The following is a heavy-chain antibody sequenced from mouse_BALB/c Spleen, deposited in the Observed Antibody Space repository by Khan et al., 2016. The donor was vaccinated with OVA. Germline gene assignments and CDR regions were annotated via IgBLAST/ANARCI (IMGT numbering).Heavy chain of an antibody. D-gene: IGHD2-14*01. Sequence: QVRLQQSGAELARPGASVKMSCKASGYTFTSYTIHWIKERPGQGLEWIGNINPSNGYTNDNQKFKDKATLTTDKSSTTAYLQLSSLTSDDSAVYNCVRDGAYHRNDGWVAYWGQGTLVTVSA. CDR1: GYTFTSYT. CDR2: INPSNGYT. CDR3: VRDGAYHRNDGWVAY. V-gene: IGHV1-4*01. J-gene: IGHJ3*01.